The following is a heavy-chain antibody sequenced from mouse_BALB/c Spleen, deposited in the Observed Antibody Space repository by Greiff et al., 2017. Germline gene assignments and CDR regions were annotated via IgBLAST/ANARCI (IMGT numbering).Heavy chain of an antibody. J-gene: IGHJ3*01. V-gene: IGHV5-2*01. CDR2: INSDGGST. CDR1: EYEFPSHD. Sequence: DVHLVESGGGLVQPGESLKLSCESNEYEFPSHDMSWVRKTPEKRLELVAAINSDGGSTYYPDTMERRFIISRDNTKKTLYLQMSSLRSEDTALYYCARQDWSYSYYRYDVWFAYWGQGTLVTVSA. D-gene: IGHD2-14*01. CDR3: ARQDWSYSYYRYDVWFAY.